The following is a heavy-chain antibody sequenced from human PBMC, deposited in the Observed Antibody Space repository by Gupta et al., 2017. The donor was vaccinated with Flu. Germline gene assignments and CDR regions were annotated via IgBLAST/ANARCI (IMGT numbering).Heavy chain of an antibody. CDR1: GFPFGSYT. V-gene: IGHV3-21*01. CDR2: ITSSSRYK. CDR3: ARFRHPDNNQYFFDY. J-gene: IGHJ4*02. D-gene: IGHD1/OR15-1a*01. Sequence: EVQLVESGGGLVTPGGSLRLSCAASGFPFGSYTMNWLRQAPGKGLEWVSSITSSSRYKKYADSVKGRFTVSRDNAMNSLFLQMDSLRVEDTAVYYCARFRHPDNNQYFFDYWGQGTRVTVSS.